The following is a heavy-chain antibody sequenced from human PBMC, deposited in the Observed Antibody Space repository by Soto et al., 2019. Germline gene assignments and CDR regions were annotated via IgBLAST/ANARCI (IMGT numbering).Heavy chain of an antibody. CDR3: ARGVAGSGFDL. J-gene: IGHJ4*02. V-gene: IGHV6-1*01. D-gene: IGHD6-19*01. Sequence: PSQTLSLTCAISGDSVSSNTAAWNWIRSSPSRGLEWLGRTYYRSNWRHDYAVSVKSRITVNQDTSKNHFSLQLNSVTPDDTAVYYCARGVAGSGFDLWGQGTLVTVYS. CDR2: TYYRSNWRH. CDR1: GDSVSSNTAA.